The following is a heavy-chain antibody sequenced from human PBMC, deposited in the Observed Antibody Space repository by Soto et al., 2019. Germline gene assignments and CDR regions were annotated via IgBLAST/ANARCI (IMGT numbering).Heavy chain of an antibody. Sequence: GESLKISGKGSGYSLTSCWISWVRLMREKGRGWRVRICPSVSYTTYSPSFKGDVTSPSDNSISTASLQCSSLKASDTLMYYCARFGYCTNGVCLPQYGMDVWGQVTTVTV. J-gene: IGHJ6*02. D-gene: IGHD2-8*01. V-gene: IGHV5-10-1*01. CDR2: ICPSVSYT. CDR1: GYSLTSCW. CDR3: ARFGYCTNGVCLPQYGMDV.